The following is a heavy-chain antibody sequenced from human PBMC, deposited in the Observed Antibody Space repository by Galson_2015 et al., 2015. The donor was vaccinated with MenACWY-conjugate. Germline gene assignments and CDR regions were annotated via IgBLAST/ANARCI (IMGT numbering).Heavy chain of an antibody. CDR3: TRDRLPPNAPFDY. CDR1: GYPFTAYF. D-gene: IGHD2-15*01. CDR2: IDPKSGGA. V-gene: IGHV1-2*02. J-gene: IGHJ4*02. Sequence: SVKVSCKASGYPFTAYFIHWVRQAPGQGLQWMGWIDPKSGGANYAQNFQVRVTMTRDTSISTAYMDLSSLRSDDTAVYYCTRDRLPPNAPFDYVDQGTPVTVSS.